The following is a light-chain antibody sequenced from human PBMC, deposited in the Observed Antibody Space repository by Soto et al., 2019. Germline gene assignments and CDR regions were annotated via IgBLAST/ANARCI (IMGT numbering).Light chain of an antibody. Sequence: QSVPTQPPSVSGAPGQRVTISCTGSSSNIGAGYDVHWYQQLPGTAPKLLISGNSNRPSGVPDRFSGSKSGTSASLAITGLQAEDEADYYCQSSDSSLSGYVFGTGTKLTVL. V-gene: IGLV1-40*01. J-gene: IGLJ1*01. CDR3: QSSDSSLSGYV. CDR1: SSNIGAGYD. CDR2: GNS.